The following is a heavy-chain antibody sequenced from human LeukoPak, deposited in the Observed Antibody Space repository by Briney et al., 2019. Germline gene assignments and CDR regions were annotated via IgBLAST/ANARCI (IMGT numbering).Heavy chain of an antibody. V-gene: IGHV1-69*13. Sequence: GASVKVSCKASGGTFSSYAISWVRQAPGQGLEWMGGIIPIFGTANYAQKFQGRVTITADESTSTAYMELSSLRSEDTAVYYCARDLEDQEMATIPGGYWGQGTLVTVSS. CDR3: ARDLEDQEMATIPGGY. J-gene: IGHJ4*02. CDR2: IIPIFGTA. CDR1: GGTFSSYA. D-gene: IGHD5-24*01.